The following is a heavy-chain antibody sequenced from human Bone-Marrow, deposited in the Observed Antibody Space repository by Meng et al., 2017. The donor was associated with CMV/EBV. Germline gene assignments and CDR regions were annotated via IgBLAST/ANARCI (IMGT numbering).Heavy chain of an antibody. V-gene: IGHV3-21*01. J-gene: IGHJ6*02. CDR2: ISSSSSYI. CDR1: GFTFSSYS. D-gene: IGHD3-3*01. Sequence: GESLKISCAASGFTFSSYSMNWVRQAPGKGLEWVSSISSSSSYIYYADSVKGRFTISRDNAKNSLYLQMNSLRAEDTAVYYCARDITIFGVAPLDVWGQGTTVAFSS. CDR3: ARDITIFGVAPLDV.